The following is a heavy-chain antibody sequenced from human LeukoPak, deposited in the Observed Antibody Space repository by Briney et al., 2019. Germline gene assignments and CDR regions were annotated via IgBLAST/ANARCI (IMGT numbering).Heavy chain of an antibody. J-gene: IGHJ6*02. CDR2: ISNSGSTV. Sequence: PGGSLRLSCAASGFTFRDYYMMWLRQAPGKSLEWLSYISNSGSTVFYADSIKGRFTVSRDNAKRSLYLQIESLRDDDTAVYHCALGTINKDYYFGMDVWGQGTTVTVSS. CDR1: GFTFRDYY. V-gene: IGHV3-11*01. D-gene: IGHD2-8*01. CDR3: ALGTINKDYYFGMDV.